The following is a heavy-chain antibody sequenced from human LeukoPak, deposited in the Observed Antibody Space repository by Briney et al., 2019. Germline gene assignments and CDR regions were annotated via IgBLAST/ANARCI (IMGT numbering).Heavy chain of an antibody. Sequence: SETLSLTCTVSGGSISSYYWSWIQQPARKGLEWIGRIYTSGSTNYNPSLKSRVTMSVDTSKNQFSLKLSSVTAADTAVYYCARVIAVTTYYYYYYMDVWGKGTTVTVSS. CDR1: GGSISSYY. V-gene: IGHV4-4*07. D-gene: IGHD4-17*01. CDR2: IYTSGST. CDR3: ARVIAVTTYYYYYYMDV. J-gene: IGHJ6*03.